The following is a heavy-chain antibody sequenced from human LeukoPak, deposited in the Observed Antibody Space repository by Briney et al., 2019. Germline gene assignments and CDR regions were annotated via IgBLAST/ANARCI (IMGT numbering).Heavy chain of an antibody. D-gene: IGHD1-1*01. CDR1: GYSISSGYY. Sequence: SETLSLTCAVSGYSISSGYYWGWIRQPPGKGLEWIGSIYHSGSTYYNPSLKSRVSISVDTSKNQFSLKLSAVTAADTAVYYCARRPGYGAFDIWGQGTMVTVSS. CDR2: IYHSGST. J-gene: IGHJ3*02. V-gene: IGHV4-38-2*01. CDR3: ARRPGYGAFDI.